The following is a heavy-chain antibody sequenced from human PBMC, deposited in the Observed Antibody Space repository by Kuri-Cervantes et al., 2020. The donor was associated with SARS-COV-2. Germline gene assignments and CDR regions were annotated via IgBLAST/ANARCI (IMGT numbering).Heavy chain of an antibody. Sequence: SVKVSCKASGGTFSSYAISRVRQAPGQGLEWMGGIIPIFGTANYAQKFQGRVTITADESTSTAYMELSSLRSEDTAVYYCARHKQLVQLTYQYYYYGMDVWGQGTTVTVSS. CDR1: GGTFSSYA. V-gene: IGHV1-69*13. J-gene: IGHJ6*02. CDR3: ARHKQLVQLTYQYYYYGMDV. D-gene: IGHD6-6*01. CDR2: IIPIFGTA.